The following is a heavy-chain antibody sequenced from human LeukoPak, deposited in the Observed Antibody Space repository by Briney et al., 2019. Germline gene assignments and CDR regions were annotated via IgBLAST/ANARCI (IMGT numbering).Heavy chain of an antibody. V-gene: IGHV1-69*13. Sequence: ASVKVSCKASGGTFSSYAISWVRQAPGQGLEWMGGIIPIFGTANYAQKFQGRVTITADGSTSTAYMELSSLRSEDTAVYYCARGAEIAVAGFFDYWGQGTLVTVSS. D-gene: IGHD6-19*01. CDR3: ARGAEIAVAGFFDY. CDR1: GGTFSSYA. CDR2: IIPIFGTA. J-gene: IGHJ4*02.